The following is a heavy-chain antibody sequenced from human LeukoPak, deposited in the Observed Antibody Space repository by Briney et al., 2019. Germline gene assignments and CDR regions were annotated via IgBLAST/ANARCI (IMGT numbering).Heavy chain of an antibody. J-gene: IGHJ4*02. Sequence: SETLSLTCTVSGGSISSYYWSWLRQPPGKGLEWIGYIYYSGSTNYNPSLKSRVTISVDTSKNQFSLKLSSVTAADTDVYYCARTSYGSGINYFDYWGQGTLVTVSS. V-gene: IGHV4-59*01. D-gene: IGHD3-10*01. CDR3: ARTSYGSGINYFDY. CDR1: GGSISSYY. CDR2: IYYSGST.